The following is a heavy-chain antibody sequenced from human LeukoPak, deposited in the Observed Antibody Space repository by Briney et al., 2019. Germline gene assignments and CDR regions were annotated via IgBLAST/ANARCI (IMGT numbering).Heavy chain of an antibody. J-gene: IGHJ4*02. CDR1: VYTFTGYY. V-gene: IGHV1-2*02. CDR3: ARDFRPEDWGVDY. CDR2: INPNSGGT. Sequence: ASVKVSFKASVYTFTGYYMHWVRQAPGQGLEWMGWINPNSGGTNYAQKFQGRVTMTRDTSISTAYMELSRLRSDDTAVYYCARDFRPEDWGVDYWGQGTLVTVSS. D-gene: IGHD7-27*01.